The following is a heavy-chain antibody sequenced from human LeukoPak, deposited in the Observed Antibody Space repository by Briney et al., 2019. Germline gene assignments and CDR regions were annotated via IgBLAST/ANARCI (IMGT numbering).Heavy chain of an antibody. CDR3: ARTISAWNYFDY. CDR1: GGSFSSSSYS. CDR2: ISYSGTT. Sequence: SETLSLTCSVSGGSFSSSSYSWGWIRQPPGKGLEWIGSISYSGTTYYNPSLKSRVTMSVDTSKNQFSLKLSSVTAADTAVFYCARTISAWNYFDYWGQGTLVTVSS. J-gene: IGHJ4*02. V-gene: IGHV4-39*01. D-gene: IGHD1-1*01.